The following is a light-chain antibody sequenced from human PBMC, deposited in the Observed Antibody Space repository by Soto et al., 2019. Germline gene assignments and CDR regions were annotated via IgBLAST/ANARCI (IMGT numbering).Light chain of an antibody. Sequence: DVVLTQSPLSLPVPLGQPASISCRSSLSLVYRVGSTYLNWFQQRPGQSPRRLIYKVSNRDSGVPARFSGSGSGTDFTREISSVEAEDVVVYYCMQGTHGPPITFGQGTRLEIK. V-gene: IGKV2-30*01. J-gene: IGKJ5*01. CDR1: LSLVYRVGSTY. CDR3: MQGTHGPPIT. CDR2: KVS.